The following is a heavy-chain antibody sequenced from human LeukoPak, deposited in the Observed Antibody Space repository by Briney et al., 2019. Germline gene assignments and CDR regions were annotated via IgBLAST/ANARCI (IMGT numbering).Heavy chain of an antibody. CDR1: GYSFTTYW. CDR3: ARGYCTGGSCLDDY. CDR2: IDPSNSYT. Sequence: GESLKISCRGSGYSFTTYWISWVRQMPGKGLEWMGRIDPSNSYTNYSPSFQGHVTISTDKSISTAYLQWSSLKASDTAMYYCARGYCTGGSCLDDYLGQGTLVTVSS. D-gene: IGHD2-15*01. V-gene: IGHV5-10-1*01. J-gene: IGHJ4*02.